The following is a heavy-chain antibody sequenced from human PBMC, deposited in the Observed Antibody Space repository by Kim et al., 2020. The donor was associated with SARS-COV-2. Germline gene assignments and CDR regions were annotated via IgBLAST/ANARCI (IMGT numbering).Heavy chain of an antibody. CDR1: GFTFSSYW. D-gene: IGHD6-6*01. CDR2: IKQDGSEK. CDR3: ARGSSIAARPGYPYCYYGMDV. J-gene: IGHJ6*02. V-gene: IGHV3-7*01. Sequence: GGSLRLSCAASGFTFSSYWMSWVRQAPGKGLEWVANIKQDGSEKYYVDSVKGRFTISRDNAKNSLYLQMNSLRAEDTAVYYCARGSSIAARPGYPYCYYGMDVWGQGTTVTVSS.